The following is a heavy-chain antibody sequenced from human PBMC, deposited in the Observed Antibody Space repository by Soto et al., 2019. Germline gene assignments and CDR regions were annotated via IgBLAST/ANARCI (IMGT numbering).Heavy chain of an antibody. Sequence: VQLVESGGGLVQPGGSLRLSCAASGFTFSSYSMNWVRQAPGKGLEWVSYISSSSSTIYYADSMKGRFTISRDNAKNSLYLQMNSLRDEDTAVYFCARDRDCSWYLFDYYYYGMDVWGPGTTVTDSS. J-gene: IGHJ6*02. CDR3: ARDRDCSWYLFDYYYYGMDV. CDR1: GFTFSSYS. CDR2: ISSSSSTI. V-gene: IGHV3-48*02. D-gene: IGHD6-13*01.